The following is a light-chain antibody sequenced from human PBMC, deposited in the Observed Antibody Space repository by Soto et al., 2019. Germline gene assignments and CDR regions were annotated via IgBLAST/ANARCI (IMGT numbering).Light chain of an antibody. CDR2: ANH. Sequence: QSVLTQPPSVSGAPGQRVTISCTGTSANVGAADDVHWYQQLPGTAPKLLIYANHNRPSGVPDRFSGSKSGTSASLAITGLQAEDEAEYYCQSYDSGLSGDVFGTGIKLTVL. J-gene: IGLJ1*01. CDR3: QSYDSGLSGDV. CDR1: SANVGAADD. V-gene: IGLV1-40*01.